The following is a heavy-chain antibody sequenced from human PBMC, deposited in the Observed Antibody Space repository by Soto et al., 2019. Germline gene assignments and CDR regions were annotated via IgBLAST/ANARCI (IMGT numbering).Heavy chain of an antibody. CDR2: TRNKANSYTT. CDR3: AIEVTGYSSSWYYYYYYLDV. Sequence: EVQLVESGGGLVQPGGSLRLSCAASGFTFSDHYMDWVRQAPGKGLEWVGRTRNKANSYTTEYAASVKGRFTISRDDSKSSLYLQMNSLKTEDTAVYYCAIEVTGYSSSWYYYYYYLDVWGKGNTVTVSS. CDR1: GFTFSDHY. V-gene: IGHV3-72*01. J-gene: IGHJ6*03. D-gene: IGHD6-13*01.